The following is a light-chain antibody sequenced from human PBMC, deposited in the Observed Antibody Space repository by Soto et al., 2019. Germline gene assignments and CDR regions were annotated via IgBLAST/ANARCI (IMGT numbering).Light chain of an antibody. J-gene: IGKJ1*01. CDR1: LSIRTF. Sequence: EIGLTQSPGTRSLSPGERVTLSCRASLSIRTFIAWYQQKPGLAPRLLIYHASRRATGIPERFSGSGSGTDFTFTISRLEPEDFAVYYCQQYGASPTFGQGTKVDIK. CDR3: QQYGASPT. CDR2: HAS. V-gene: IGKV3-20*01.